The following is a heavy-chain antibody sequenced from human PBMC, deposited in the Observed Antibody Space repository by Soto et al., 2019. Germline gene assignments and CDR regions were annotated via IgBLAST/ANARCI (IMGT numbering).Heavy chain of an antibody. D-gene: IGHD3-3*01. V-gene: IGHV3-23*01. CDR1: GFTFSSYA. CDR2: ISGSGGST. Sequence: EVQLLESGGGLVQPGGSLRLSCAASGFTFSSYAMSWVRQAPGKGLEWVSAISGSGGSTYYADSVKGRFTISRDNSENTLYLQMNSLRAEDTAVYYCAKDLSHYDFWSGYYTSYYYYYMDVWGKGTTVTVSS. J-gene: IGHJ6*03. CDR3: AKDLSHYDFWSGYYTSYYYYYMDV.